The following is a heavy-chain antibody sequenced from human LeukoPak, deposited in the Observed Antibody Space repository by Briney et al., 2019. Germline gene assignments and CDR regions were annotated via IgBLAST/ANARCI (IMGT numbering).Heavy chain of an antibody. J-gene: IGHJ4*02. CDR1: GFTLSGHN. Sequence: GGSLRLSCAASGFTLSGHNMNWVRQAPGKGLEWISFVSISSGTIYYADSVNGRFRISRDNAKSSLDLEVNSLRAEDTAVYYCARAMSTFGGVRNYFDSWGQGTLVTVSS. V-gene: IGHV3-48*04. D-gene: IGHD3-16*01. CDR2: VSISSGTI. CDR3: ARAMSTFGGVRNYFDS.